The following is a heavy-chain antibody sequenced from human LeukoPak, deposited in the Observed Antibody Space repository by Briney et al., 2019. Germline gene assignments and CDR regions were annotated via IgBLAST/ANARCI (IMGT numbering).Heavy chain of an antibody. CDR3: ARDRALWPAPFYYYGMDV. D-gene: IGHD3-10*01. CDR1: GYSISSGYY. Sequence: SETLSLTCAVSGYSISSGYYWGWIRQPPGKGLEWIGSIYHSGSTYYNPSLKSRVTLSVDTSKNQFSLKLRSVTAADTAVYYCARDRALWPAPFYYYGMDVWGKGTTVTVSS. CDR2: IYHSGST. J-gene: IGHJ6*04. V-gene: IGHV4-38-2*02.